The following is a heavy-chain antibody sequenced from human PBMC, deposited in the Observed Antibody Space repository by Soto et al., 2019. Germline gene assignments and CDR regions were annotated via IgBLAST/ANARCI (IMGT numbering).Heavy chain of an antibody. CDR3: ARGGVYRVIDY. CDR2: INHSGST. D-gene: IGHD2-8*01. Sequence: SETLSLTCAFYGGSFSGYYWSLIRQPPGKGLEWIGEINHSGSTNYNPSLKSRVTISVDTSKNQFSLKLSSVTAADTAVYYCARGGVYRVIDYWGQGTLVTVSS. J-gene: IGHJ4*02. V-gene: IGHV4-34*01. CDR1: GGSFSGYY.